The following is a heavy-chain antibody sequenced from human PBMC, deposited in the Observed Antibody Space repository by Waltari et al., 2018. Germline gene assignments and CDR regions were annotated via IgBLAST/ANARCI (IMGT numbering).Heavy chain of an antibody. CDR2: INAGNGNT. CDR3: AREALLWFGELSIWFDP. CDR1: GYTFTSYA. D-gene: IGHD3-10*01. J-gene: IGHJ5*02. V-gene: IGHV1-3*01. Sequence: QVQLVQSGAEVKKPGASVKVSCKASGYTFTSYAMHWVRQAPGQRLEWMGWINAGNGNTKYSQKFHVRVTINRDTSASTAYMELSSLRSEDTAVYYCAREALLWFGELSIWFDPWVQGTLVTVSS.